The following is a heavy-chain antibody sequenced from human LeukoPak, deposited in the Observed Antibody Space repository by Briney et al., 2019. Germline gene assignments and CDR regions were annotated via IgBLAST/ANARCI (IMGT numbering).Heavy chain of an antibody. J-gene: IGHJ4*02. V-gene: IGHV3-30*03. D-gene: IGHD1-26*01. CDR3: ARDQSIAGPTTADY. CDR2: ISYDGSNK. CDR1: GFTFSSYG. Sequence: PGGSLRPSCAASGFTFSSYGMHWVRQAPGKGLGWVAVISYDGSNKYFADSVKGRFTISRDNSKNTLYLQMNSLRAEDTAVYYCARDQSIAGPTTADYWGQGTLVTVSS.